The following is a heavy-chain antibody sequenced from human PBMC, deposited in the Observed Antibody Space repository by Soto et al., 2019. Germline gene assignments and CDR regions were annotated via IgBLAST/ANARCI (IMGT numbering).Heavy chain of an antibody. V-gene: IGHV3-23*01. D-gene: IGHD3-22*01. CDR1: GFTFSSYA. CDR2: ISGSGGST. J-gene: IGHJ4*02. CDR3: AKSPIVVVIAYYFDY. Sequence: GGSLRLSCAASGFTFSSYAMSWVRQAPGKGLEWVSAISGSGGSTYYADSVKGRFTISRDNSKNTLYLQMNSLRAEDTAVYYCAKSPIVVVIAYYFDYWGQGTLVTVSS.